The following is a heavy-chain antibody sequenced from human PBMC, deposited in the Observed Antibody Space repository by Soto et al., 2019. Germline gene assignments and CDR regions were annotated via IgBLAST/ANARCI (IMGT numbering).Heavy chain of an antibody. D-gene: IGHD5-12*01. J-gene: IGHJ6*03. Sequence: GGSLRLSCAASGFTFSSYAMSWVRQAPGKGLEWVSAISGSGGSTYYADSVKGRFTISRDNSKNTLYLQMNSLRAEDTAVYYCAKGGPGGYDLSLYYMDVWGKGTTVTVSS. V-gene: IGHV3-23*01. CDR3: AKGGPGGYDLSLYYMDV. CDR2: ISGSGGST. CDR1: GFTFSSYA.